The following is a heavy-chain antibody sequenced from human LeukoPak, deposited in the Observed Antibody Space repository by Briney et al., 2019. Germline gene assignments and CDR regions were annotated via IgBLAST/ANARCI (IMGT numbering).Heavy chain of an antibody. CDR1: GGSFSGYY. J-gene: IGHJ5*02. CDR2: INHSGSN. V-gene: IGHV4-34*01. CDR3: ARGGSSSWSLEFDP. Sequence: PSETLSLTCAVYGGSFSGYYWSWIPEPPGKGLEWIGEINHSGSNNYNPPLKSRVTISVDTSKDQFSLKLSSVTAADTAVYYCARGGSSSWSLEFDPWGQGTLVTVSS. D-gene: IGHD6-13*01.